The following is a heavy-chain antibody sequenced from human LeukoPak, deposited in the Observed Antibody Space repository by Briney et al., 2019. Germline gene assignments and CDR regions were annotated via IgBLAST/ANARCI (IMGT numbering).Heavy chain of an antibody. J-gene: IGHJ6*02. D-gene: IGHD3-10*01. CDR2: IYYSGST. V-gene: IGHV4-59*12. CDR1: GGSISNYY. CDR3: ARGWFGEFLYYYYYGMDV. Sequence: PSETLSLTCTVSGGSISNYYWSWIRQPPGKGLEWIGYIYYSGSTNYNPSLKSRVTISVDTSKNQFSLKLSSVTAADTAVYYCARGWFGEFLYYYYYGMDVWGQGTTVTVSS.